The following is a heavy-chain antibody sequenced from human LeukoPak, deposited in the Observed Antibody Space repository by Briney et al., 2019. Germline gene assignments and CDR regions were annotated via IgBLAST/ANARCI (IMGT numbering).Heavy chain of an antibody. J-gene: IGHJ4*02. CDR3: VRAFAYCGGDCYKDY. CDR2: INPSGGST. Sequence: ASVKVSCKASGYTFTSYYMHWVRQAPGQGFEWMGIINPSGGSTSYAQKFQGRVTMTRDTSTSTVYMELSSLRSEDTAVYYCVRAFAYCGGDCYKDYWGQGTLVTVSS. CDR1: GYTFTSYY. D-gene: IGHD2-21*02. V-gene: IGHV1-46*01.